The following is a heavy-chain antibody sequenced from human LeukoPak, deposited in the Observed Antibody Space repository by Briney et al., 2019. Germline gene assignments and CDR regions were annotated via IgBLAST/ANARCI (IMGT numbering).Heavy chain of an antibody. Sequence: PGGSLRLSCAASGFSVSGNYMSWVRQAPGKGLEWVSVNSDGRTYYADSVKGRFTISREISKNTLFLQMTSLRAEDTAVYYCAKLKAWYGEGYFDSWGQGTLVTVSS. CDR1: GFSVSGNY. D-gene: IGHD3-10*01. CDR3: AKLKAWYGEGYFDS. CDR2: NSDGRT. V-gene: IGHV3-53*01. J-gene: IGHJ4*02.